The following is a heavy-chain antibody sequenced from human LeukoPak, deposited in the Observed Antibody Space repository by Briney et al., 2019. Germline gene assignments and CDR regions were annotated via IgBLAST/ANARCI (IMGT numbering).Heavy chain of an antibody. CDR2: MFYIGST. D-gene: IGHD3-3*01. CDR1: GTSISSTTYY. J-gene: IGHJ4*02. V-gene: IGHV4-39*01. CDR3: ARHSSSGFVFDY. Sequence: SETLSLTCTVSGTSISSTTYYWGWIRQPPGKGLEWIASMFYIGSTYYNPSLKSRVTISVGTSKNQFSLKLSSVTAADTAVYYCARHSSSGFVFDYWGQGTLVTVSS.